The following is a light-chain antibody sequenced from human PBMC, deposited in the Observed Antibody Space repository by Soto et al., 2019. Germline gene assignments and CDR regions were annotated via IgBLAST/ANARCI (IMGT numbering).Light chain of an antibody. V-gene: IGLV2-14*01. CDR1: SSDVGGHND. J-gene: IGLJ1*01. Sequence: QSVLTQPASVSGSPGQSITISCTGTSSDVGGHNDVSWYQQHPVKAPNLMIYDVTNRPSGVSDRFSGSKSGNTASLTISGLQAEDEADYYCSSYTSSSTPYVFGTGTKVTVL. CDR2: DVT. CDR3: SSYTSSSTPYV.